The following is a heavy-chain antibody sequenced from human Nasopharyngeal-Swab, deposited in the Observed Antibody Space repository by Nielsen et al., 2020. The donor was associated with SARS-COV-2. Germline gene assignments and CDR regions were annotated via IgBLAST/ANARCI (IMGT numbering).Heavy chain of an antibody. V-gene: IGHV7-4-1*02. CDR2: INLTNVNP. CDR3: AKDGTHCSGGTCLDN. Sequence: ASVHVPCQASAYSFPNYVVNWVRQAPAQGFEWMGWINLTNVNPTYAQGFTGAFVFSLNTSVTTAYLQITPLEAEDHAVYYCAKDGTHCSGGTCLDNWGQGTLVTVSS. CDR1: AYSFPNYV. D-gene: IGHD2-15*01. J-gene: IGHJ4*02.